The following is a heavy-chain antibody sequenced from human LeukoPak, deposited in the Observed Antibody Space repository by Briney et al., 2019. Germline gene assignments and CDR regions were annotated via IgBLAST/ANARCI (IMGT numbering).Heavy chain of an antibody. J-gene: IGHJ4*02. D-gene: IGHD3-9*01. CDR1: GYTFTSYY. CDR3: ATSYYDILTGYRPLAY. Sequence: ASVKVSCKASGYTFTSYYMHWVRQAPGQGLEWMGWISAYNGNTNYAQKLQGRVTMTTDTSTSTAYMELRSLRSEDTAVYYCATSYYDILTGYRPLAYWGQGTLVTVSS. V-gene: IGHV1-18*04. CDR2: ISAYNGNT.